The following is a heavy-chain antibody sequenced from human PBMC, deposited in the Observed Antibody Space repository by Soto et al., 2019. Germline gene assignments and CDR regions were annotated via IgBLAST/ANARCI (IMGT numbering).Heavy chain of an antibody. D-gene: IGHD2-21*01. J-gene: IGHJ4*02. CDR3: VAGSPFEY. Sequence: GWSLRLSCASSVFIFRDAWISWVRQAPGKGLEWIGRVKSKSEGGTTDYAALVKGRFTVSRDDSINTVSLQMDSLKMEDTAVYFCVAGSPFEYWGQGTLVTVPS. V-gene: IGHV3-15*05. CDR1: VFIFRDAW. CDR2: VKSKSEGGTT.